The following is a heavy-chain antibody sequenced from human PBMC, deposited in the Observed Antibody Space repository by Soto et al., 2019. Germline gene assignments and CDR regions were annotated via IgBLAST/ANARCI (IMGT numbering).Heavy chain of an antibody. V-gene: IGHV4-59*01. D-gene: IGHD3-10*01. CDR1: GGSISNYY. J-gene: IGHJ4*02. Sequence: QVQLQESGPGLVKPSETLSLTCTVSGGSISNYYWSWIRQPPGKGLEWIAYIYHTGRTNYNPSLKSRVTISADTSKKHLSLKLSSVTAADTAVYYCARGREYGSGSYAFDYWGQGTLVTVSS. CDR3: ARGREYGSGSYAFDY. CDR2: IYHTGRT.